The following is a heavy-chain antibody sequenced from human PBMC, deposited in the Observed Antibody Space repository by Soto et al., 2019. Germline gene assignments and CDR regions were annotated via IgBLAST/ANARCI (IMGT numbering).Heavy chain of an antibody. D-gene: IGHD3-22*01. CDR2: ISYNGGST. Sequence: GGSMILSCAASGFTFKNYAMSWVRQATGKGLEWVSVISYNGGSTYYADSVKGRFTLSRDNSKNTLYLQMNSLRAEDTAVYYCARGYYYDSSGYYYLVSYFDYWGQGTLVTVSS. CDR1: GFTFKNYA. J-gene: IGHJ4*02. CDR3: ARGYYYDSSGYYYLVSYFDY. V-gene: IGHV3-23*01.